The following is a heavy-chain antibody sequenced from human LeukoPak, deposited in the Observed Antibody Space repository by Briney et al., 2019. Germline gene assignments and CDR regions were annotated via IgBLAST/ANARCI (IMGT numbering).Heavy chain of an antibody. CDR1: GGSIGSYY. CDR2: IYYSGSA. J-gene: IGHJ3*02. V-gene: IGHV4-59*01. Sequence: PSETLSLTCTVSGGSIGSYYWNWIRQPPGKGLEYIGYIYYSGSANYNPSLKGRVAISVDTSKNQFSLKLSSVTAADTAVYYCARGGRFGGHDAFDIWGQGTMVTVSS. CDR3: ARGGRFGGHDAFDI. D-gene: IGHD3-10*01.